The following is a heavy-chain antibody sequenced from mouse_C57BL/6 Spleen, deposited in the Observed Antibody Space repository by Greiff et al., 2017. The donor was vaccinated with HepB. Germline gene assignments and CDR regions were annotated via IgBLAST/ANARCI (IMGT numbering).Heavy chain of an antibody. J-gene: IGHJ2*01. D-gene: IGHD3-1*01. CDR1: GYTFTSYW. CDR3: ARLRGLDY. V-gene: IGHV1-7*01. Sequence: VQLQQSGAELAKPGASVKLSCKASGYTFTSYWMHWVKQRPGQGLEWIGYINPSSGYTKYNQKFKDKATLTADKPSSTAYMQLSSLTYEDSAVYYCARLRGLDYWGQGTTLTVSS. CDR2: INPSSGYT.